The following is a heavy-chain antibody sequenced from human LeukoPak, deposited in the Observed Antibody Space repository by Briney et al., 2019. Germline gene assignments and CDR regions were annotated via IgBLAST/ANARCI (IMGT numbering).Heavy chain of an antibody. CDR1: GGTFSSYA. CDR3: ATTCGGDCYPVFDY. J-gene: IGHJ4*02. D-gene: IGHD2-21*02. CDR2: IIPIFGTA. Sequence: AASVKVSCKASGGTFSSYAISWVRQAPGQGLEWMGGIIPIFGTANYAQKFQGRVTITADESTSTAYMELSSLRSEDTAVYYCATTCGGDCYPVFDYWGQGTLVTVSS. V-gene: IGHV1-69*13.